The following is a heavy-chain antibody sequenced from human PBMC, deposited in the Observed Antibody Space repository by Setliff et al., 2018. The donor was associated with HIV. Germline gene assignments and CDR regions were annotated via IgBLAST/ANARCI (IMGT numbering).Heavy chain of an antibody. CDR2: INPNSGGT. J-gene: IGHJ5*02. CDR1: GYTFTGYY. D-gene: IGHD3-10*01. CDR3: AKSGFGVVALGINNWFDP. Sequence: ASVKVSCKASGYTFTGYYMHWVRQAPGQGLEWMGRINPNSGGTSYAQKFQGRVTMTRDTSTSTVYMELSSLRSEDTAVYFCAKSGFGVVALGINNWFDPWGQGTLVTVSS. V-gene: IGHV1-2*06.